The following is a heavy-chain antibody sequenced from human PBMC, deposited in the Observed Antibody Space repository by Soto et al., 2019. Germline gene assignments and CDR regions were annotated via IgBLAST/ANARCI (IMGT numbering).Heavy chain of an antibody. V-gene: IGHV4-39*01. D-gene: IGHD6-6*01. J-gene: IGHJ5*02. CDR3: ARRSSSSLGSLFDP. CDR2: MYYTGNK. Sequence: SETLSLTCTVSGGSISSSNLYWGWIRQPPGKGLEWIGAMYYTGNKNYNPSLESRVTMSVDTSKNQFSLKLSSVTPTDTAVYYCARRSSSSLGSLFDPWGRGVLVTVSS. CDR1: GGSISSSNLY.